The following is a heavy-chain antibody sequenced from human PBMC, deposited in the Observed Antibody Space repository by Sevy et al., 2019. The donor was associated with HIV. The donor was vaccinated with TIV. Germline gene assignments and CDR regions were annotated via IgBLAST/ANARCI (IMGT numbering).Heavy chain of an antibody. V-gene: IGHV3-33*01. Sequence: GGSLRLSCAASGFTFSSYGMHWVRQAPGKGLEWVAVIWYDGSNKYYADSVKGRFTISRDNTKNTLYLQMNSLRAEDTAVYYCARRPTDQSGSYWFDPWGQGTLVTVSS. D-gene: IGHD1-26*01. CDR2: IWYDGSNK. CDR1: GFTFSSYG. J-gene: IGHJ5*02. CDR3: ARRPTDQSGSYWFDP.